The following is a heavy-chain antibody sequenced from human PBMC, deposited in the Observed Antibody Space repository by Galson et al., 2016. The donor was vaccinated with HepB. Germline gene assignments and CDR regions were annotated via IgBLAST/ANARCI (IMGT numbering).Heavy chain of an antibody. J-gene: IGHJ5*02. CDR2: IYHSGST. CDR3: ASRTSSWYGMGWYWFDP. Sequence: SETLSLTCAVSGGSISSSNWWSWVRQPPGKGLEWIGEIYHSGSTNYNPSLKSRVTISVHKSKNQFSLKLSAVTAADTAVYYCASRTSSWYGMGWYWFDPWGQGTLVTVSS. V-gene: IGHV4-4*02. CDR1: GGSISSSNW. D-gene: IGHD6-13*01.